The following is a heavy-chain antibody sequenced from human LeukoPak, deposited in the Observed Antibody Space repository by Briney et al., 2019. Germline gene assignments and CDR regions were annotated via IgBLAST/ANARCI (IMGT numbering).Heavy chain of an antibody. CDR2: IKQDGSEK. D-gene: IGHD3-3*01. Sequence: ETLSLTCTASGFTFSSYWMSWVRQAPGKGLEWVANIKQDGSEKYYVDSVKGRFTISRDNAKNSLYLQMNSLRAEDTAVYYCARDSNYDFWSGPSYYFDYWGQGTLVTVSS. V-gene: IGHV3-7*01. CDR3: ARDSNYDFWSGPSYYFDY. CDR1: GFTFSSYW. J-gene: IGHJ4*02.